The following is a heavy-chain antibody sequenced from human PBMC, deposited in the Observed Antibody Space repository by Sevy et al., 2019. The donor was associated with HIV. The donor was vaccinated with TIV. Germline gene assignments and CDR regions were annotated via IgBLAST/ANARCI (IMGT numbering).Heavy chain of an antibody. CDR3: AKDKAPRREVCGVVIAY. Sequence: GGSLRLSCAASGFTFSSYGMHWVRQAPGKGLEWVAVISYDGSNKYYADSVKGRFTISRDNSKNTLYLQMNSLRAEDTAVYYCAKDKAPRREVCGVVIAYWGQGTLVTVSS. CDR1: GFTFSSYG. V-gene: IGHV3-30*18. CDR2: ISYDGSNK. J-gene: IGHJ4*02. D-gene: IGHD3-3*01.